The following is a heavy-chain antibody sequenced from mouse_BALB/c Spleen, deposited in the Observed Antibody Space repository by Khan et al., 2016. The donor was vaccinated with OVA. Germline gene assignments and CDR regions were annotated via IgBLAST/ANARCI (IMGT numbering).Heavy chain of an antibody. J-gene: IGHJ2*01. V-gene: IGHV3-2*02. CDR1: GYSITSDYA. D-gene: IGHD2-3*01. CDR3: ARVDGGDFDY. CDR2: ISYSGNT. Sequence: EVQLVESGPGLVKPSQSLSLTCTVTGYSITSDYAWNWIRQFPGNKPEWMGFISYSGNTNYNPSLKSRISITRDTSKNQFFLQLNSVTTEDTATYYCARVDGGDFDYWGQGTTLTVSS.